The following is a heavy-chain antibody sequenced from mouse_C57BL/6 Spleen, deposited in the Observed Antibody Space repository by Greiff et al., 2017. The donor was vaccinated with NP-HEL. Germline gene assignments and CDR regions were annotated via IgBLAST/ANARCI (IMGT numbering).Heavy chain of an antibody. CDR2: ISSGGSYT. J-gene: IGHJ1*03. CDR1: GFTFSSYG. CDR3: ARQDYGSSQYFDV. V-gene: IGHV5-6*01. D-gene: IGHD1-1*01. Sequence: EVQRVESGGDLVKPGGSLKLSCAASGFTFSSYGMSWVRQTPDKRLEWVATISSGGSYTYYPDSVKGRFTISRDNAKNTLYLQMSSLKSEDTAMYYCARQDYGSSQYFDVWGTGTTVTVSS.